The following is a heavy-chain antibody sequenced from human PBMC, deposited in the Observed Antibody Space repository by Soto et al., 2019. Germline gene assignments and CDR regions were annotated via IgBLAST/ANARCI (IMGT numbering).Heavy chain of an antibody. CDR3: ARDPPKSIAAPNVDY. J-gene: IGHJ4*02. D-gene: IGHD6-6*01. Sequence: SVKVSCKASGGTFSSYTISWVRQAPGQGLEWMGRIIPILGIANYAQKFQGRVTITADKSTSTAYMELSSLRSEDTAVYYCARDPPKSIAAPNVDYWGQGTLVTVSS. CDR2: IIPILGIA. CDR1: GGTFSSYT. V-gene: IGHV1-69*04.